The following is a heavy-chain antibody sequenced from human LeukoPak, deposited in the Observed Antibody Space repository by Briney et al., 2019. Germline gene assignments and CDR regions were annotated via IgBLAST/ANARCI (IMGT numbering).Heavy chain of an antibody. V-gene: IGHV3-23*01. CDR3: AKDSVPYGSGSSDAFDI. J-gene: IGHJ3*02. D-gene: IGHD3-10*01. Sequence: GGSLRLSCAASGFTFGSYAMNWVRQAPGRGLEWVSSLPSGGGPSYADSVKGRFTVSRDNSKNTLYLQMNSLRAEDTAVYYCAKDSVPYGSGSSDAFDIWGQGTMVTVSS. CDR1: GFTFGSYA. CDR2: LPSGGGP.